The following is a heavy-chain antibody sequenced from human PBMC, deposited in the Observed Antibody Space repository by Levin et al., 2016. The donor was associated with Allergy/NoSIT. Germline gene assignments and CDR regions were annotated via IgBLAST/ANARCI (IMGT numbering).Heavy chain of an antibody. CDR1: GFTFSSYW. CDR2: IKQGGSEK. D-gene: IGHD6-19*01. V-gene: IGHV3-7*01. CDR3: VRDGFPDSSGGGWYFDL. Sequence: GGSLRLSCAASGFTFSSYWMSWVRQAPGKGLEWVANIKQGGSEKYCVASVKGRFTISRDNAKNSLYLQMNSLRAEDTAVYYCVRDGFPDSSGGGWYFDLWGRGTLVTVSS. J-gene: IGHJ2*01.